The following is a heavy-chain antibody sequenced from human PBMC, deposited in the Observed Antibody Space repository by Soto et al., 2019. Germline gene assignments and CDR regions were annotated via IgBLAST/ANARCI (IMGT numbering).Heavy chain of an antibody. Sequence: ASVKVSCKASGYTFTNYYVHWVRQAPGQGREWMGVINPSGGDTNYAQNFQGRVSMTSDTSTSTIYMELSSLRSEDTAVYYCARDYYRGSGCFDYWGQGTLVTVSS. CDR1: GYTFTNYY. J-gene: IGHJ4*02. D-gene: IGHD3-22*01. CDR3: ARDYYRGSGCFDY. CDR2: INPSGGDT. V-gene: IGHV1-46*01.